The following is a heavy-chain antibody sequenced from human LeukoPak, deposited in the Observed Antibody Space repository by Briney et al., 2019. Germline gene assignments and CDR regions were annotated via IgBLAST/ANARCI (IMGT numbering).Heavy chain of an antibody. D-gene: IGHD2-2*01. CDR3: ASASPAGDY. Sequence: QAGGSLRLSCAASGFTVSRFWMSWVRQAPGKGLEWVANIKQDGSERYYVDSVKGRFTISRDNAKNSLHLQMNSLRAEDAAMYYCASASPAGDYWGQGTLVTVSS. V-gene: IGHV3-7*01. CDR1: GFTVSRFW. J-gene: IGHJ4*02. CDR2: IKQDGSER.